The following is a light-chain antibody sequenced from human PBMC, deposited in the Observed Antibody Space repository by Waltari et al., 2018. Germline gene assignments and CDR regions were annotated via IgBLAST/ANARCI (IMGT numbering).Light chain of an antibody. Sequence: EIVLTQSPATLSLSLGERATLSCRASQSVSSFLAWFQQKPGQAPRLLIFDASKRATDIPARFSATGSGTDFTLTISSLEPEDFAVYYCQQRSNWPSLSFGGGTKVEIK. CDR1: QSVSSF. CDR3: QQRSNWPSLS. V-gene: IGKV3-11*01. CDR2: DAS. J-gene: IGKJ4*01.